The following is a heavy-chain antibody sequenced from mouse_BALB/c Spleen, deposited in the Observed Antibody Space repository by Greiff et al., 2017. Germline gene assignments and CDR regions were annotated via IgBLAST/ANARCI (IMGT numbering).Heavy chain of an antibody. CDR3: ARDEELTGTPY. CDR1: GYTFTSYT. CDR2: INPSSGYT. J-gene: IGHJ3*01. V-gene: IGHV1-4*01. D-gene: IGHD4-1*01. Sequence: QVQLQQSGAELARPGASVKMSFKASGYTFTSYTMHWVKQRPGQGLEWIGYINPSSGYTNYNQKFKDKATLTADKSSSTAYMQLSSLTSEDSAVYYCARDEELTGTPYWGQGTLVTVAA.